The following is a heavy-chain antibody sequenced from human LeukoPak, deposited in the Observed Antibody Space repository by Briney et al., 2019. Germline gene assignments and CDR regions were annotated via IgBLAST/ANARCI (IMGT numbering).Heavy chain of an antibody. CDR1: GFTFSSYW. CDR2: IKQDGSEK. Sequence: PGGSLRLSCAASGFTFSSYWMSWVRQAPGKGLEWVANIKQDGSEKYYVDSVKGRFTISRDNAKNSLYLQMNSLRAEDTAVYYCARDLEGWRLSDWFDPWGQGTLVTVSS. D-gene: IGHD6-19*01. J-gene: IGHJ5*02. CDR3: ARDLEGWRLSDWFDP. V-gene: IGHV3-7*01.